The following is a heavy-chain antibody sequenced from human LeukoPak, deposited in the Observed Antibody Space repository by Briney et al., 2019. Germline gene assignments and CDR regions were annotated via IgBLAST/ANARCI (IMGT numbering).Heavy chain of an antibody. CDR1: GFTFSSYA. V-gene: IGHV3-23*01. Sequence: PGRSLRLSCAASGFTFSSYAMSWVRQAPGKGLEWVSAISGSGGSTYHADSVKGRFTISRDNSKNTLYLQMNSLRAEDTAVYYCAKRLTHCSSWYYFDYWGQGTLVTVSS. J-gene: IGHJ4*02. D-gene: IGHD6-13*01. CDR2: ISGSGGST. CDR3: AKRLTHCSSWYYFDY.